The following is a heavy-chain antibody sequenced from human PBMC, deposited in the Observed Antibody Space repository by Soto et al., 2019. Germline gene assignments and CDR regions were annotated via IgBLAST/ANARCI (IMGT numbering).Heavy chain of an antibody. CDR2: IAGDASST. D-gene: IGHD6-13*01. CDR1: GLTFRNYA. V-gene: IGHV3-23*01. J-gene: IGHJ5*01. CDR3: AKGGHYSVFDS. Sequence: GGSLRLSCAVSGLTFRNYAMTWVRQAPGKGLEWVSTIAGDASSTFYVDSVKGRFTISRDNSNNMVYLQINSLRAEDTAVYYCAKGGHYSVFDSWGQGTLVTVSS.